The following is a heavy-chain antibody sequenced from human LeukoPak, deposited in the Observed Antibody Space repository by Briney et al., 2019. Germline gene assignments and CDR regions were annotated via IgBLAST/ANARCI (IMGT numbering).Heavy chain of an antibody. Sequence: SETLSLTCTVSGASISGSGYYWDWIRKPPGKGLEWIVSIYSGGNTYYNASLQSRVTISIETSKNQISLRLNSVTAADTAMYYCAKSGGYGLIDYWGQGTLVTVSS. CDR2: IYSGGNT. D-gene: IGHD1-26*01. CDR1: GASISGSGYY. CDR3: AKSGGYGLIDY. J-gene: IGHJ4*02. V-gene: IGHV4-39*01.